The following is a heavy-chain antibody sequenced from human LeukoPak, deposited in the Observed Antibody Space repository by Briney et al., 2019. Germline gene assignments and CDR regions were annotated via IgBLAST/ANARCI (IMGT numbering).Heavy chain of an antibody. CDR2: VHYSGTT. CDR1: GGSIISATYH. Sequence: SETLSLTCTVSGGSIISATYHWGWIRQPPGKGLEWIGSVHYSGTTYYNPSLKSRLTISVGTFRNQFSLELDSVTAADTAVYHCAREISSSVEFWGQGSLVTVSS. J-gene: IGHJ4*02. V-gene: IGHV4-39*02. CDR3: AREISSSVEF. D-gene: IGHD6-6*01.